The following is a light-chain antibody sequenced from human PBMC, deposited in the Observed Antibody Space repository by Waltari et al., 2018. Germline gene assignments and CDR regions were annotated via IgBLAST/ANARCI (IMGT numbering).Light chain of an antibody. J-gene: IGLJ3*02. CDR2: VNSDGRH. Sequence: QHLQQGPRYVSKVNSDGRHSKGDEIADRVSGSSSGAERYLTITSLQSEDEADYYCQTGGHGTWVFGGGTKLTVL. CDR3: QTGGHGTWV. V-gene: IGLV4-69*02.